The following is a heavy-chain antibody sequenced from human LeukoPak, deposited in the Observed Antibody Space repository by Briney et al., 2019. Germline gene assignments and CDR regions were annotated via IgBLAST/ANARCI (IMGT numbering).Heavy chain of an antibody. Sequence: SVKLSCKASVSTFSSYAISWVRHAPGQGLAWMGGLIPIFGTANYAQKFQGRVTITTDESTSTAYMELSSLRSEDTAVYYCARDRDGSSYNWFDPWGQGTLVTVSS. CDR3: ARDRDGSSYNWFDP. J-gene: IGHJ5*02. V-gene: IGHV1-69*05. D-gene: IGHD1-26*01. CDR1: VSTFSSYA. CDR2: LIPIFGTA.